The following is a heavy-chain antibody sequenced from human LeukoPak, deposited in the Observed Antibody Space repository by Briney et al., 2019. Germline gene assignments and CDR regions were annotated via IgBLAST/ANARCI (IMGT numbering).Heavy chain of an antibody. Sequence: PSETLSLTCTVSGGSISSSSYYWGWIRQPPGKGLEWIGSIYHSGSTYYNPSLKSRVTISVDTSKNQFSLKLSSVTAADTAVYYCARRSLHDAFDIWGQGTMVTVSS. V-gene: IGHV4-39*07. CDR3: ARRSLHDAFDI. CDR2: IYHSGST. CDR1: GGSISSSSYY. D-gene: IGHD1-26*01. J-gene: IGHJ3*02.